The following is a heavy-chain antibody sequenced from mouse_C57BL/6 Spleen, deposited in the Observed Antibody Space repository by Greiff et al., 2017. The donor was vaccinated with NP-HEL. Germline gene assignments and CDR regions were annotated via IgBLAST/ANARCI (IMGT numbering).Heavy chain of an antibody. J-gene: IGHJ2*01. CDR2: IRNKANGYTT. CDR3: ARYRDYNYIDY. Sequence: EVMLVESGGGLVQPGGSLSLSCAASGFTFTDYYMSWVRQPPGKALEWLGFIRNKANGYTTEYSASVKGRFTISRDNSQSILYLQMNALRAEDSATYYCARYRDYNYIDYWGQGTTLTVSS. CDR1: GFTFTDYY. V-gene: IGHV7-3*01. D-gene: IGHD2-4*01.